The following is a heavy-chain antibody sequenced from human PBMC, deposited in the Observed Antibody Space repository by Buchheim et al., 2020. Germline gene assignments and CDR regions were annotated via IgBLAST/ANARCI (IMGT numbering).Heavy chain of an antibody. J-gene: IGHJ4*02. V-gene: IGHV3-30*04. D-gene: IGHD3-16*02. CDR1: GFTFSSYA. Sequence: QVQLVESGGGVVQPGRSLRLSCAASGFTFSSYAMHWVRQAPGKGLEWVAVISYDGSNKYYADSVKGRFTIYRDNSKNKRYLQMNSLRAEDTAVYYCARSSGLLRLGELSLPYWGQGTL. CDR2: ISYDGSNK. CDR3: ARSSGLLRLGELSLPY.